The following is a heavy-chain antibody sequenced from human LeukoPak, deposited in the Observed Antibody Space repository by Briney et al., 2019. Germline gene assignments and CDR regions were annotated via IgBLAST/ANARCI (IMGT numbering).Heavy chain of an antibody. CDR3: ARGGAYCGGDCLG. CDR2: INAGNGNT. J-gene: IGHJ4*02. V-gene: IGHV1-3*01. CDR1: GYTFTSYA. Sequence: ASVKVSCTASGYTFTSYAMHWVRQAPGQRLEWMGWINAGNGNTKYSQKFQGRVTITRDTSASTAYMELSSLRSEDTAVYYCARGGAYCGGDCLGWGQGTLVTVSS. D-gene: IGHD2-21*02.